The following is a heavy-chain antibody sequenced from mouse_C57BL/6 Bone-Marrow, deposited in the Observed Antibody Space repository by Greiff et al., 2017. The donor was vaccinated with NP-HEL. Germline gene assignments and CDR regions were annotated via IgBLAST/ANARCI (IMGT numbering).Heavy chain of an antibody. J-gene: IGHJ2*01. CDR3: TRTGHFDY. D-gene: IGHD4-1*01. CDR1: GFNIKDDY. V-gene: IGHV14-4*01. Sequence: VQLQQSGAELVRPGASVKLSCTASGFNIKDDYMHWVKQRPEQGLEWIGWIDPENGDTEYASKFQGKATITADTSSNTAYLQLSSLTSEDTAVYYFTRTGHFDYWGQGTTLTVSS. CDR2: IDPENGDT.